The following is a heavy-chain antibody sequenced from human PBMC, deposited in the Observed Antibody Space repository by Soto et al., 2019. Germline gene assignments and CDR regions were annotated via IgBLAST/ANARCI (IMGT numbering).Heavy chain of an antibody. CDR1: GFPFSTYW. Sequence: GGSLRLSCAASGFPFSTYWMSWVRQAPGKGLEWVANINQGGIEKYYVDSVKGRFTISRDDGKNLLYLQMNSLRAEDTTVYYCARGPHDYDSSGHAPVLDYWGQGTLVTVSS. V-gene: IGHV3-7*01. CDR2: INQGGIEK. D-gene: IGHD3-22*01. J-gene: IGHJ4*02. CDR3: ARGPHDYDSSGHAPVLDY.